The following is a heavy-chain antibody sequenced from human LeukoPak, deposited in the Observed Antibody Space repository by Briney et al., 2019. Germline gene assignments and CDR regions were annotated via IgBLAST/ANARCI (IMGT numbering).Heavy chain of an antibody. Sequence: SETLSLTCAVYGGSFSGYYWSWIRQPPGKGLEWIGEINHSGSTNYNPSLKSRVTISVDTSKNQFSLKLSSVTAADTAVYYCASDDYYDSSGYHDYWGQGTLVTVSS. CDR3: ASDDYYDSSGYHDY. D-gene: IGHD3-22*01. CDR2: INHSGST. CDR1: GGSFSGYY. J-gene: IGHJ4*02. V-gene: IGHV4-34*01.